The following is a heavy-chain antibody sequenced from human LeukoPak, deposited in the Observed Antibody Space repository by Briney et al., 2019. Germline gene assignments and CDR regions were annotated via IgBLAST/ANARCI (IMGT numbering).Heavy chain of an antibody. CDR2: IIPIFGTA. Sequence: ASVKVSCKASGGTFSSYAISWVRQAPGQGLEWMGGIIPIFGTANYAQKFQGRVTITTDESTSTAYMELRSLRSDDTAVYYCARDGPYYGSGRGSAFDIWGQGTMVTVSS. CDR1: GGTFSSYA. V-gene: IGHV1-69*05. CDR3: ARDGPYYGSGRGSAFDI. D-gene: IGHD3-10*01. J-gene: IGHJ3*02.